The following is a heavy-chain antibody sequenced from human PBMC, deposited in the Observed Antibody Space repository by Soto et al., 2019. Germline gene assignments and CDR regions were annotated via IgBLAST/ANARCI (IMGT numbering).Heavy chain of an antibody. CDR1: GFTFSSYA. Sequence: EVRLLESGGGLVQPGGSLRLSCAASGFTFSSYAMSWVRQAPGKGLEWVSTITGGGGSTYYADSVKGRFTISRDNSKGTLYLQMNSLRAEDTAVYYCAKDCANAVCYTSGYWGQGTLVTVSS. V-gene: IGHV3-23*01. D-gene: IGHD2-8*01. CDR2: ITGGGGST. J-gene: IGHJ4*02. CDR3: AKDCANAVCYTSGY.